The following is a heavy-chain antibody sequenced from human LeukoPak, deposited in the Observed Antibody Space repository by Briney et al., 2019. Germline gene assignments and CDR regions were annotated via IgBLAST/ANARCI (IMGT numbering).Heavy chain of an antibody. V-gene: IGHV3-9*01. CDR1: GFTFDDYA. CDR2: ISWNSGSI. CDR3: AKGLGIAVAYDAFDI. J-gene: IGHJ3*02. D-gene: IGHD6-19*01. Sequence: PGGSLRLSCAVSGFTFDDYAMHWVRQAPGKGLEWVSGISWNSGSIGYADSVKGRFTISRDNAKNSLYLQMNSLRAEDTALYYCAKGLGIAVAYDAFDIWGQGTMVTVSS.